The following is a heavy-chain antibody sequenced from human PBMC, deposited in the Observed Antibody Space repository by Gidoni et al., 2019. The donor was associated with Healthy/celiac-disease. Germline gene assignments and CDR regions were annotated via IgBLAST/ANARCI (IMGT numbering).Heavy chain of an antibody. Sequence: QVQLVQSGAEVKKPGASVKVSCKASGYTFTGYYMHLVRQAPGQGLEWMGWINPNSGGTNYAQKFQGRVTMTRDTSISTAYMELSRLRSDDTAVYYCARVGAGYCSSTSCYNEAYYYYGMDVWGQGTTVTVSS. D-gene: IGHD2-2*01. V-gene: IGHV1-2*02. CDR2: INPNSGGT. CDR3: ARVGAGYCSSTSCYNEAYYYYGMDV. CDR1: GYTFTGYY. J-gene: IGHJ6*02.